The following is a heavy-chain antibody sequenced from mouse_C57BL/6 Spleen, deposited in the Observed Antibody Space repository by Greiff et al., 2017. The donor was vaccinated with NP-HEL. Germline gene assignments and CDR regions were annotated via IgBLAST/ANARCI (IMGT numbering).Heavy chain of an antibody. CDR3: ARSSYGYDRNAMDY. V-gene: IGHV7-3*01. D-gene: IGHD2-2*01. CDR1: GFTFTDYY. CDR2: IRNKANGYTT. J-gene: IGHJ4*01. Sequence: EVKLEESGGGLVQPGGSLSLSCAASGFTFTDYYMSWVRQPPGKALEWLGFIRNKANGYTTEYSASVKGRFTISRDNSQSILYLQMNALRAEDSATYYCARSSYGYDRNAMDYWGQGTSVTVSS.